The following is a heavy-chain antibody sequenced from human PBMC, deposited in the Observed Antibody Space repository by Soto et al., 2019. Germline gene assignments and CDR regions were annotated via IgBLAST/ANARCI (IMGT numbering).Heavy chain of an antibody. J-gene: IGHJ5*02. CDR2: INWNGGST. CDR1: GFTFDDYG. D-gene: IGHD2-2*01. Sequence: GGSLRLSCAASGFTFDDYGMSWVRQAPGKGLEWVSGINWNGGSTGYADSVKGRFTISRDNAKNSLYLQMNSLRAEDTACYYCAGAGYCSSTSCYRSSPWFDPWGQGTLVTVSS. V-gene: IGHV3-20*04. CDR3: AGAGYCSSTSCYRSSPWFDP.